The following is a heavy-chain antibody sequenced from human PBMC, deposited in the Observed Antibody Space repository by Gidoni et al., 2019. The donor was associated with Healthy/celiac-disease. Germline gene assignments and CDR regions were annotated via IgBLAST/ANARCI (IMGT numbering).Heavy chain of an antibody. CDR2: INPSGGST. D-gene: IGHD5-18*01. Sequence: QVQLVQSGAEVKKPGASVKVSCKASGYTFTSYYMHWVRQAPGQGLEWMGIINPSGGSTSYAQKFQGRVTMTRDTSTSTVYMELSSLRSEDTAVYYCARSRGLGGTAMAEGVFDYWGQGTLVTVSS. CDR1: GYTFTSYY. J-gene: IGHJ4*02. CDR3: ARSRGLGGTAMAEGVFDY. V-gene: IGHV1-46*01.